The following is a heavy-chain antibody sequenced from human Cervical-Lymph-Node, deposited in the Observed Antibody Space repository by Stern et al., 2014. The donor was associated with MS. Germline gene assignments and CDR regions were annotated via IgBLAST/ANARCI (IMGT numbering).Heavy chain of an antibody. CDR2: LTTKAWNP. Sequence: QVQLVQSGSELRKPGASVKVSCKASGYNVTTYAMNWVRQAPGQGLEWMGWLTTKAWNPTFAQGFTGRFVFSLDTSINTAYLQITSLKAEDSAVYSCATWGAGNSPPLFYWGQGTLVTVSS. CDR1: GYNVTTYA. V-gene: IGHV7-4-1*02. D-gene: IGHD4-23*01. J-gene: IGHJ4*01. CDR3: ATWGAGNSPPLFY.